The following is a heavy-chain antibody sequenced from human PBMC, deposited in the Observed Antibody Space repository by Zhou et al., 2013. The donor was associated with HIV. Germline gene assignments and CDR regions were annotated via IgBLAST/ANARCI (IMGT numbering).Heavy chain of an antibody. J-gene: IGHJ4*02. CDR3: ARSPFYDITSFDY. D-gene: IGHD3-9*01. Sequence: QVQLVQSGAEVKKPGASLKVSCKASGYTFIAYYIHWVRQAPGQGLEWMGWINPDSGVTNYAQKFQGRVTMTRDTSISSVFMEVSRVRSDDTAMYFCARSPFYDITSFDYWGQGARVTVSS. CDR1: GYTFIAYY. V-gene: IGHV1-2*02. CDR2: INPDSGVT.